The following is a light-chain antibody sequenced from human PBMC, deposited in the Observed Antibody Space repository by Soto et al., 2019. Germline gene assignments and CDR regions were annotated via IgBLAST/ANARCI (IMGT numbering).Light chain of an antibody. Sequence: EIVMTQSPATLSVFPGERATVSCRASQSISSNLAWYQQKPGQAPSLLIYGASARATGIPARFIGSGSGTEFTLTISSLQSEDFAVYFCQQYNNWPPYSFGQGTKLEIK. CDR2: GAS. CDR3: QQYNNWPPYS. V-gene: IGKV3-15*01. J-gene: IGKJ2*03. CDR1: QSISSN.